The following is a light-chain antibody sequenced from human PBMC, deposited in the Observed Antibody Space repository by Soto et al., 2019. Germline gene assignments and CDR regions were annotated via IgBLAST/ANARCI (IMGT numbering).Light chain of an antibody. V-gene: IGLV2-8*01. CDR3: SSFAGSNTLV. CDR1: SSDVGDYNF. CDR2: EVT. J-gene: IGLJ3*02. Sequence: QSALTQPPSASGSPGQSATISCTGTSSDVGDYNFVSWYQQHPGKAPKLIIYEVTKRPSGVPDRFSGSTSGNTASLTVSGLQTDDEADYYCSSFAGSNTLVFGGGTKLTVL.